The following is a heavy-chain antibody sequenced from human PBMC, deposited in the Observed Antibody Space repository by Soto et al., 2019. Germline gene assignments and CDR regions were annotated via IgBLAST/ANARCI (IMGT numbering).Heavy chain of an antibody. Sequence: ASVKVSCKASGYTFTGLYIHWVRLAPGQGLEWMGWINPNSGGTNYAEKFQGRVTMTRDTSISTAYMELSSLRSDDTAVYYCARDHGWWSFDYWGQGALVTVSS. D-gene: IGHD2-8*02. V-gene: IGHV1-2*02. CDR1: GYTFTGLY. CDR2: INPNSGGT. J-gene: IGHJ4*02. CDR3: ARDHGWWSFDY.